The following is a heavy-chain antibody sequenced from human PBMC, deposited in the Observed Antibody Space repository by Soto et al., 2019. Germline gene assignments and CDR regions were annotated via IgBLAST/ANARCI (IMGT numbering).Heavy chain of an antibody. Sequence: SETLSLTCTVSTGSISSYYWSWIRQPPGKGLEWIGYIYYSENTNYNPSLKSRVTISLDTSKNQFSLKLSSVTAADTAVYYCARSHYYGSGSYEYWGQGTLVTSPQ. D-gene: IGHD3-10*01. J-gene: IGHJ4*02. CDR2: IYYSENT. CDR3: ARSHYYGSGSYEY. CDR1: TGSISSYY. V-gene: IGHV4-59*08.